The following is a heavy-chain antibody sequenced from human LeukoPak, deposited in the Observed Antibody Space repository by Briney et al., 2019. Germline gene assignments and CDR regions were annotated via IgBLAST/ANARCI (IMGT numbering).Heavy chain of an antibody. CDR1: GFIFSNYW. J-gene: IGHJ4*02. V-gene: IGHV3-74*01. CDR3: VGGLGDY. D-gene: IGHD1-26*01. Sequence: PGGSLRLSCAASGFIFSNYWMHWVRRAPGKGLVWVSRIDSDGKIITYADSVKGRFTISRDNAKNTLYLQMSSLRVDDTAVYYCVGGLGDYWGQGTLVTVSS. CDR2: IDSDGKII.